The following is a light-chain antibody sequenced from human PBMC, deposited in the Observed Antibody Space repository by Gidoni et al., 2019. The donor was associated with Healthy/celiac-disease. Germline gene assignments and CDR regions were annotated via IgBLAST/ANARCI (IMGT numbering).Light chain of an antibody. CDR2: DVS. CDR1: SSDVGGYNY. CDR3: SSYTSSSTPGVV. J-gene: IGLJ2*01. V-gene: IGLV2-14*01. Sequence: QSALTQPASVSGSPGQSITISCTGTSSDVGGYNYVSWYQKHPGKAPKLMIYDVSNRPSGVSNRFSGSKSGNTASLTISGLQAEDEADYYCSSYTSSSTPGVVFGGGTKLTVL.